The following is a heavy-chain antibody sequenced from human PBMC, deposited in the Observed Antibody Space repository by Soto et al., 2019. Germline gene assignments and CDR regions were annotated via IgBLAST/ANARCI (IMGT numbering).Heavy chain of an antibody. J-gene: IGHJ6*02. CDR2: IKQDGSEK. D-gene: IGHD2-2*01. V-gene: IGHV3-7*01. CDR1: GFTLSSYW. Sequence: GGSLRLSCAASGFTLSSYWMSWVRQAPGKGLEWVANIKQDGSEKYYVDSVKGRFTISRDNAKNSLYLQMNSLKVEDPPVYYCAILATYSSGTSRYWDYYYYYGMDVWGQGTTGTVSS. CDR3: AILATYSSGTSRYWDYYYYYGMDV.